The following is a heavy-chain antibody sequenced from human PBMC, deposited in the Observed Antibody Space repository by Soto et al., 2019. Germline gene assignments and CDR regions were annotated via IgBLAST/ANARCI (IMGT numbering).Heavy chain of an antibody. CDR2: SSAYNGNT. D-gene: IGHD3-10*01. J-gene: IGHJ4*02. CDR3: ATGQITMVRGVMLYY. CDR1: GYTFTSYG. Sequence: GASVKVSCKASGYTFTSYGISWVRQAPGQGLEWMGWSSAYNGNTNYAQKLQGRVTMTTDTSTSTAYMELRSPRSDDAAVYYCATGQITMVRGVMLYYWGQGTLVTVSS. V-gene: IGHV1-18*01.